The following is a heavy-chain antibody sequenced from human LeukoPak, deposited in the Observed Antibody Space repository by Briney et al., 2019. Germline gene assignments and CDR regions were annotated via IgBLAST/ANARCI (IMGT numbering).Heavy chain of an antibody. V-gene: IGHV3-33*01. D-gene: IGHD4-23*01. J-gene: IGHJ4*02. CDR3: GRGNNYGGNEGEGTLGY. CDR1: GFTFNTYG. CDR2: VWYDGKNK. Sequence: GRSLRLSCAASGFTFNTYGMHWVRQAPGKGLEWVAVVWYDGKNKYYGDSVKGRFTISRDNSKNTLYLQMNSLRAEDTAVYYCGRGNNYGGNEGEGTLGYWGQGSLVTVSS.